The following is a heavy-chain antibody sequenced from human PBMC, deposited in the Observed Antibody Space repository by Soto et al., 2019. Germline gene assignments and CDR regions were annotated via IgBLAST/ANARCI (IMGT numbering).Heavy chain of an antibody. CDR3: ARDLDMDIVVEVAAAVPCY. D-gene: IGHD2-2*03. V-gene: IGHV1-2*02. CDR2: INPNSGGT. CDR1: GYTFTGYY. J-gene: IGHJ4*02. Sequence: ASVKVSCKASGYTFTGYYMHWVRQAPGQGLEWMGWINPNSGGTNYAQKLQGRVTMTRDPSISTAYMELSRLRSDDTAVYYCARDLDMDIVVEVAAAVPCYCGQGSLVTVSS.